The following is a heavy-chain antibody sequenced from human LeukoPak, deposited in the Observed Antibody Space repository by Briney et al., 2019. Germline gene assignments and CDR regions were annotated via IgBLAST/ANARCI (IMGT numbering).Heavy chain of an antibody. D-gene: IGHD2-2*01. CDR3: ARDISSNWYDC. Sequence: GGSLRLSCAASGFTFSSYSMNWVRQAPGKGLEWVSYISSSSSTVYYADSVKGRFTISRDNAKNSLYLQMNSLRAEDTAVYYCARDISSNWYDCWGQGTLVAVSS. CDR1: GFTFSSYS. V-gene: IGHV3-48*01. CDR2: ISSSSSTV. J-gene: IGHJ5*01.